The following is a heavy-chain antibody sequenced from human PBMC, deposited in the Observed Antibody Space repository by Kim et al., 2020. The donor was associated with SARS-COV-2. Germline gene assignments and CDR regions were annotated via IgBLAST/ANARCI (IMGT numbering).Heavy chain of an antibody. Sequence: GGSLRLSCAASGFTFNNYAMSWVRQAPGKGLEWVSSISNTGANTYHADSVKGRFTISRDNSKNTVYLQMNGLRADDTAVYYCAKAGGRLLKGYGVDVWGQGTPVTVSS. CDR3: AKAGGRLLKGYGVDV. V-gene: IGHV3-23*01. J-gene: IGHJ6*02. D-gene: IGHD2-15*01. CDR2: ISNTGANT. CDR1: GFTFNNYA.